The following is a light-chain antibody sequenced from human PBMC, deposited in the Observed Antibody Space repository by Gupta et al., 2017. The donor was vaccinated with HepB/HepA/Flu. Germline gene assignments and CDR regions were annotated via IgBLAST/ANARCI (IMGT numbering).Light chain of an antibody. CDR1: QDINNY. Sequence: DIKMTQYPSSLSSSVGDRVTITCQASQDINNYLSWFQQKPVKPPKLLIYDASALETGVPSRFTGSGSETFFTFTITSLQPEDFATYYCQQYDSLPLTFGGGTKVEIK. CDR2: DAS. CDR3: QQYDSLPLT. J-gene: IGKJ4*01. V-gene: IGKV1-33*01.